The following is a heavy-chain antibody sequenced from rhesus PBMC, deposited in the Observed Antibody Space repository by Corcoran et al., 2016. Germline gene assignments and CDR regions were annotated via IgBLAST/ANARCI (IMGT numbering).Heavy chain of an antibody. V-gene: IGHV4S9*01. D-gene: IGHD4-29*01. Sequence: QVQLQESGPGLVKPSETLSLTCAVSGGSISDSYYWNWLRQPPGKGLEWIGNIYGNSANSYNNPSLKSRVTISKDTSKNQFCLKLNSVTAADTAVYYCAREPPYDYGSSSFDYWGQGVLVTVSS. CDR1: GGSISDSYY. CDR3: AREPPYDYGSSSFDY. CDR2: IYGNSANS. J-gene: IGHJ4*01.